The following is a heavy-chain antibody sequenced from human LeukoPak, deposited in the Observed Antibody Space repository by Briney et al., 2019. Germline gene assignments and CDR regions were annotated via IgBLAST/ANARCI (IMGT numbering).Heavy chain of an antibody. CDR1: GFTFSSYS. V-gene: IGHV3-21*01. Sequence: PGGSLRLSCGASGFTFSSYSMNWVRQAPGTGLEWASSISSSSNYIFYADSVKGRFTISRDNARNSLYLQMSSLRAEDTAMYYCAIDPYDILTGHKDYLDNWGQGILVTVSA. J-gene: IGHJ4*02. D-gene: IGHD3-9*01. CDR3: AIDPYDILTGHKDYLDN. CDR2: ISSSSNYI.